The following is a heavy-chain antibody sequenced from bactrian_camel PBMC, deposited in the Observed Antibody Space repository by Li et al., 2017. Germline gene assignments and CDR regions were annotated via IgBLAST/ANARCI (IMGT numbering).Heavy chain of an antibody. CDR3: AAVPFADDLAGIWERFESLFGY. Sequence: VQLVESGGGSVEGGGSLRLSREASARTYYRACMGRFRQAPGKGREKVATIDTDGRTSYADSVKGRFNISQDKTKNTVYLQMEDMKPEDSAMYYCAAVPFADDLAGIWERFESLFGYWGQGTQVTVS. CDR1: ARTYYRAC. J-gene: IGHJ6*01. V-gene: IGHV3S53*01. CDR2: IDTDGRT. D-gene: IGHD1*01.